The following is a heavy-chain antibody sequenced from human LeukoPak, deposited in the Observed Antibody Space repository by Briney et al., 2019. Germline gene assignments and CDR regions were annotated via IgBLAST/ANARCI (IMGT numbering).Heavy chain of an antibody. J-gene: IGHJ6*03. CDR3: ASLVDTPSFGHMDV. D-gene: IGHD5-18*01. CDR1: GFTVSSNF. Sequence: GGSLRLSCAASGFTVSSNFMNWVRQAPGKGLEWVSVIYSGGSTNYADSAKGRFTISRDISKNTLYLQMNSLRDEDTAVYYCASLVDTPSFGHMDVWGKGTTVTISS. V-gene: IGHV3-66*01. CDR2: IYSGGST.